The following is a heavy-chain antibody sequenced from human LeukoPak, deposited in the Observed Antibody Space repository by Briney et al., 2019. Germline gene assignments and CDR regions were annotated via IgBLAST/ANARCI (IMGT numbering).Heavy chain of an antibody. CDR1: GFTFSSYE. D-gene: IGHD6-13*01. Sequence: SLRLSCAASGFTFSSYEMNWVRQAPGQGLEWVSYISISGSTIYYADSVKGRFTISRGNAKNSLFLQMNSLRAEDTAVYYCARDWRSSTWYGGYDYWGQGTLVTVSS. CDR2: ISISGSTI. CDR3: ARDWRSSTWYGGYDY. V-gene: IGHV3-48*03. J-gene: IGHJ4*02.